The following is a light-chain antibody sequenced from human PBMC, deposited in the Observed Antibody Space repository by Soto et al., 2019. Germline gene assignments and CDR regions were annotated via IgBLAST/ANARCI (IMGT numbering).Light chain of an antibody. Sequence: DVQLTQSPSSLSASVGDRVTITCRASQPISNYLNWYQQKAGEAPKALIFGATSLQSGVPSKFSGSGYGTDFTLIINNLHPDDFATYYCQQTHAVPRTFGQGTRLEIK. J-gene: IGKJ5*01. V-gene: IGKV1-39*01. CDR2: GAT. CDR3: QQTHAVPRT. CDR1: QPISNY.